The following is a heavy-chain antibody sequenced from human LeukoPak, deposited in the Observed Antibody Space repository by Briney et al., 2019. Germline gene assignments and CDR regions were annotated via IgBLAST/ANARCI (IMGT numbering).Heavy chain of an antibody. J-gene: IGHJ4*02. V-gene: IGHV1-69*04. CDR1: GGTFSSYA. CDR3: ARSNYYGSGGYPDY. CDR2: IIPTLGIA. Sequence: SVKVSCKASGGTFSSYAISWVRQAPGQGLEWMGRIIPTLGIANYAQKFQGRVTITADKSTSTAYMELSSLRSEDTAVYYCARSNYYGSGGYPDYWGQGTLVTVSS. D-gene: IGHD3-10*01.